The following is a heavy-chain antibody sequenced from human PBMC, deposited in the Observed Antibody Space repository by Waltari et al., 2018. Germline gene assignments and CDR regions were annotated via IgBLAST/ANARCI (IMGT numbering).Heavy chain of an antibody. Sequence: QVQLQESGPGLVKPSETLSLTCAVSGYSLSSGYYLGWLRQPPGKGLEWIGSIYHSGSTYDNPSLKSRVTISVDTSKNQFSLKLSSVTAADTAVYYCARLPRLPDDAFDIWGQGTMVTVSS. D-gene: IGHD5-12*01. CDR3: ARLPRLPDDAFDI. J-gene: IGHJ3*02. V-gene: IGHV4-38-2*01. CDR1: GYSLSSGYY. CDR2: IYHSGST.